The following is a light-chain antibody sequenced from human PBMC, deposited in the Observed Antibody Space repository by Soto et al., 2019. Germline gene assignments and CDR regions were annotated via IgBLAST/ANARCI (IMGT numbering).Light chain of an antibody. CDR2: GAS. J-gene: IGKJ5*01. CDR3: QQYGSSLTT. V-gene: IGKV3-20*01. CDR1: QSVSG. Sequence: EIVLTPSPGTLSLSPGERATLSCRASQSVSGMAWYQQIRGQAPRLLIYGASTRATGIPDRFSGSGSGTDFTLTISRLEPEDFSVYYCQQYGSSLTTFGQGTRLEIK.